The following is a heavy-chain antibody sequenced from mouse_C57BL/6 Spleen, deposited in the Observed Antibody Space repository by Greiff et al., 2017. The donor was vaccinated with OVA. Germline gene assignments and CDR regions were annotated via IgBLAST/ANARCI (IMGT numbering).Heavy chain of an antibody. V-gene: IGHV8-12*01. CDR3: ARRGEDWYFDV. Sequence: QVTLKESGPGILQSSQTLSLTCSFSGFSLSTSGMGVSWIRQPSGKGLEWLAHIYWDDDKRYNPSLKSRLTISKDTSRNQVFLKITSVDTADTATYYCARRGEDWYFDVWGTGTTVTVSS. CDR2: IYWDDDK. CDR1: GFSLSTSGMG. J-gene: IGHJ1*03.